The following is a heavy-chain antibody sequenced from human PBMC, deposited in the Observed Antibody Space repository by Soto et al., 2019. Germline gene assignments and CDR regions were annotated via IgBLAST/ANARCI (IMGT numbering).Heavy chain of an antibody. Sequence: GGSLRLSCAASGFTVSSNYMSWVRQAPGKGLEWVSVIYSGGSTYYADSVKGRFTISRDNSKNTLYLQMNSLRAEDTAVYYCATTVTTTDEVDYWGQGTLVTVSS. CDR2: IYSGGST. CDR1: GFTVSSNY. D-gene: IGHD4-17*01. CDR3: ATTVTTTDEVDY. V-gene: IGHV3-66*01. J-gene: IGHJ4*02.